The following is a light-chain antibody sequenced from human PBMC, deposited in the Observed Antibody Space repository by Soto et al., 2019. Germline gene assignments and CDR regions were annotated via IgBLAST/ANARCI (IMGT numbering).Light chain of an antibody. CDR1: SSNIGRNY. CDR2: SDN. CDR3: AAWDDSLSGPV. J-gene: IGLJ3*02. V-gene: IGLV1-47*01. Sequence: QSVLTQPPSASGTPGQRVTISCSGSSSNIGRNYVCWYQLLPRTAPKLLIHSDNQRPSGVPDRFSGSKSGTSASLAISGLRSEDEGDYYCAAWDDSLSGPVFGGGTKVTVL.